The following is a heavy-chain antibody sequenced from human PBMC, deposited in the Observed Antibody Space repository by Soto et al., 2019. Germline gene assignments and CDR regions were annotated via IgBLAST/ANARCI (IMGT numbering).Heavy chain of an antibody. V-gene: IGHV1-8*01. J-gene: IGHJ4*02. CDR2: MNPNSGST. Sequence: QVQLVQSGAEVKKPGASVKVSCKASGYSFTSYDVNWVRQASGQGLEWMGGMNPNSGSTVIAQKFQGRVTMTRDSSISTAYMELSSLRPDDSAIYYCARVSFNALLRFPFDLWGQGTEVTVSS. CDR1: GYSFTSYD. CDR3: ARVSFNALLRFPFDL. D-gene: IGHD5-12*01.